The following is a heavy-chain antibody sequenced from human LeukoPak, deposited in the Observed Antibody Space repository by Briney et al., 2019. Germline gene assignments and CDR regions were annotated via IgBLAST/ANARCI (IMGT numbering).Heavy chain of an antibody. CDR3: ATLPFLVRGVIIIPDY. CDR1: GYTLTELS. J-gene: IGHJ4*02. V-gene: IGHV1-24*01. D-gene: IGHD3-10*01. Sequence: ASAKVSCKVSGYTLTELSMHWVRQAPGKGLEWMGGFDPEDGETIYAQKFQGRVTMTEDTSTDTAYMELSSLRSEDTAVYYCATLPFLVRGVIIIPDYWGQGTLVTVSS. CDR2: FDPEDGET.